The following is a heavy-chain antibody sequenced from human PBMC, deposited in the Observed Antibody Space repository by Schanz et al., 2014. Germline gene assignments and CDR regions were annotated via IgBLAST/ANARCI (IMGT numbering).Heavy chain of an antibody. V-gene: IGHV4-61*02. CDR1: GGSIRSGTYY. D-gene: IGHD1-1*01. CDR3: ARDTTWRLDL. CDR2: VFPNGIT. J-gene: IGHJ2*01. Sequence: QVQLQESGPGLVKPSQTLSLTCTVSGGSIRSGTYYWSWIRQPAGKALEWVGRVFPNGITNYNPPLRSRVTKPRNTTTNQSSLTLTSRTAADTSVYYCARDTTWRLDLWGRGTLVTVSS.